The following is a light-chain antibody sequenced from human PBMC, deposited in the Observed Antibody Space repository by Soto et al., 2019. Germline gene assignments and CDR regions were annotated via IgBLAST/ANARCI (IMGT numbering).Light chain of an antibody. CDR3: SSYTSSRTYV. V-gene: IGLV2-14*01. J-gene: IGLJ1*01. CDR1: SSDVGGYNY. Sequence: QSALTQPASVSGSPGQSITISCTGTSSDVGGYNYVSWYQQHPGKAPKLLIYDVTNRPSGVSNRFSGSKSGNTASLTISGVQAEDEADYYCSSYTSSRTYVFGTGTKLTVI. CDR2: DVT.